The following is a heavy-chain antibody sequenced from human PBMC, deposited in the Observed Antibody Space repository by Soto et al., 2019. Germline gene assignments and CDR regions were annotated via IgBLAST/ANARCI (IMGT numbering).Heavy chain of an antibody. J-gene: IGHJ4*02. CDR2: ISYDGSNK. CDR3: ARGWLHYYDSSFIDY. D-gene: IGHD3-22*01. V-gene: IGHV3-30-3*01. CDR1: GFTFSSYA. Sequence: QVQLVESGGGVVQPGRSLRLSCAASGFTFSSYAMHWVRQAPGKGLEWVAVISYDGSNKYYADSVKGRFTISRDNSKNTLYLQMNSLRAEDTAVYYCARGWLHYYDSSFIDYWGQGTLVTVSS.